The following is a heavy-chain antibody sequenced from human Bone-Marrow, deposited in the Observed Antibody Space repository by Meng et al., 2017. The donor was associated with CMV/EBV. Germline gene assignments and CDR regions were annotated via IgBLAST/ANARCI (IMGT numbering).Heavy chain of an antibody. V-gene: IGHV1-69*05. J-gene: IGHJ6*02. CDR3: ARGGAIVVVPAAIHGMDV. D-gene: IGHD2-2*02. CDR1: GGTFSSYA. CDR2: IIPIFGKA. Sequence: SVKVSCKASGGTFSSYAISWVRQAPGQGLEWMGGIIPIFGKANYAQKFQGRVTITTDESTSTAYRELSRLRSDDTAVYYCARGGAIVVVPAAIHGMDVWGQGTTVTVSS.